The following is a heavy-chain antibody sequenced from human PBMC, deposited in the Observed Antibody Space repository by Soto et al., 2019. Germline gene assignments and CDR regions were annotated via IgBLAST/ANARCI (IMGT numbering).Heavy chain of an antibody. CDR3: TTRGYSYATHFDY. J-gene: IGHJ4*02. CDR2: IKSKTDGGTT. Sequence: PGGSLRLSCAASGFTFSNAWMSWVRQAPGKGLEWVGRIKSKTDGGTTDYAAPVKGRFTISRDDSKNTLYLQMNSLKTEGTAVYYCTTRGYSYATHFDYWGQGTLVTVSS. CDR1: GFTFSNAW. D-gene: IGHD5-18*01. V-gene: IGHV3-15*01.